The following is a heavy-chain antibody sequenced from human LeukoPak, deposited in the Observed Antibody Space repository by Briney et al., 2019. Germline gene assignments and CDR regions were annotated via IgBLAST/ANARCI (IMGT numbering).Heavy chain of an antibody. V-gene: IGHV1-2*02. Sequence: ASVKVSCKASGYTFTGYYMHWVRQAPGQGLEWMGWVNPNSGGTSYAQKFQGRVTMTRDTSISTAYMELSRLRSDDTAVYYCARDRGYSSGWYVGDFDYWDQGTLVTVSS. J-gene: IGHJ4*02. CDR1: GYTFTGYY. CDR2: VNPNSGGT. CDR3: ARDRGYSSGWYVGDFDY. D-gene: IGHD6-19*01.